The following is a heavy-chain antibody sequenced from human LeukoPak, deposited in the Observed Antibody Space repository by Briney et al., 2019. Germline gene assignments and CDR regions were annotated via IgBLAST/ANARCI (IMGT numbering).Heavy chain of an antibody. CDR1: GFPFNNAW. Sequence: GSLRLSCAAYGFPFNNAWMSWVRQPPGKGLEWIGEINHSGSTNYNPSLKSRVTISVDTSKNQFSLKLSSVTAADTAVYYCARGRNRSARPSPFDYWGQGTLVTVSS. V-gene: IGHV4-34*01. J-gene: IGHJ4*02. CDR2: INHSGST. CDR3: ARGRNRSARPSPFDY.